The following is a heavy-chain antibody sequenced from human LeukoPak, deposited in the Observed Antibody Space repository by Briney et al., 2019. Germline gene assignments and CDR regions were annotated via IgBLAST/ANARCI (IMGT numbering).Heavy chain of an antibody. CDR3: AREVGTTFYFDY. J-gene: IGHJ4*02. CDR1: GGSISSTTYY. CDR2: ISYGGST. V-gene: IGHV4-39*07. D-gene: IGHD1-26*01. Sequence: PSETLSLTCTVSGGSISSTTYYCGWVRQPPGKGLQWIGSISYGGSTYYNPSLKSRVTISVDTSKNQFSLKLTSVTAADTAVYYCAREVGTTFYFDYWGQGILVTVCS.